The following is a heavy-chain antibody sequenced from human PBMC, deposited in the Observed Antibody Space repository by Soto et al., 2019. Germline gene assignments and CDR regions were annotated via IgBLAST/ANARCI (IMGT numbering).Heavy chain of an antibody. CDR1: GFRFSSSW. V-gene: IGHV3-7*03. Sequence: EVQLVESGGGLDQPGGSLRLSCAGSGFRFSSSWMSWIRQAPGKGLEWVAHINQGGSQKYYVDSAKGRFTISRDNAKTSLYLQMNNLRAEDTATYYCASWADAADEDYFHHWGQGTLVTVSS. CDR3: ASWADAADEDYFHH. J-gene: IGHJ1*01. CDR2: INQGGSQK. D-gene: IGHD3-16*01.